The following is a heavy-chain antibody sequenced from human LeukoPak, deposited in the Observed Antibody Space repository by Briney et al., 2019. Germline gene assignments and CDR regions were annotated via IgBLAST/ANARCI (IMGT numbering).Heavy chain of an antibody. Sequence: PRGSLRLSCAASGFTFSSYAMSWVRQAPGKGLEWVSTISDSGGGTYYADSVKGRFTISRDNSKNTLDLQMNSLRAEDTAVYYCAKDREPHLLSGYCALDVWGQGTTVTVSS. CDR3: AKDREPHLLSGYCALDV. CDR2: ISDSGGGT. CDR1: GFTFSSYA. J-gene: IGHJ6*02. V-gene: IGHV3-23*01. D-gene: IGHD2-2*01.